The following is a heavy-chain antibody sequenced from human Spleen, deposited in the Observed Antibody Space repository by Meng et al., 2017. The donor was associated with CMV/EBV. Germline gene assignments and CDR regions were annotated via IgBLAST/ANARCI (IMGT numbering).Heavy chain of an antibody. D-gene: IGHD3-22*01. J-gene: IGHJ4*02. CDR2: ISASTTDI. Sequence: GGSLRLSCTVSGFVFSSYTVNWVRQAPGKGLEWVSSISASTTDIYYADSVRGRFTISRDNAKNSLFLQMNFLRAEDTAVYYCARDFNYYYDTHAYHYEDFWGQGTLVTVSS. V-gene: IGHV3-21*01. CDR3: ARDFNYYYDTHAYHYEDF. CDR1: GFVFSSYT.